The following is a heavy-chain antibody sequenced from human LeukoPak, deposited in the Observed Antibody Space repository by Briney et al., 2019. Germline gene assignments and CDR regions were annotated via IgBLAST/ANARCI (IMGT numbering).Heavy chain of an antibody. J-gene: IGHJ6*03. D-gene: IGHD6-13*01. CDR3: AMDSSSWVYYYYYMDV. V-gene: IGHV3-48*02. CDR2: ISSSSSTI. CDR1: GFTFSSYS. Sequence: GGSLRLSCAASGFTFSSYSMNWVRQAPGKGLEWVSYISSSSSTIYYADSVKGRFTISRDNAKNSLYLQMNSLRDEDTAVYYCAMDSSSWVYYYYYMDVWGKGTTVTVSS.